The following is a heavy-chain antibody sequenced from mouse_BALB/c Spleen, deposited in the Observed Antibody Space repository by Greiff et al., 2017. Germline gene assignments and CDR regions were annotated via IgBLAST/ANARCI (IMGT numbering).Heavy chain of an antibody. CDR1: GFTFSSFG. CDR3: ARRRGNDGYFWFAY. D-gene: IGHD2-3*01. V-gene: IGHV5-17*02. CDR2: ISSGSSTI. Sequence: DVMLVESGGGLVQPGGSRKLSCAASGFTFSSFGMHWVRQAPEKGLEWVAYISSGSSTIYYADTVKGRFTISRDNPKNTLFLQMTSLRSEDTAMYYCARRRGNDGYFWFAYWGQGTLVTVSA. J-gene: IGHJ3*01.